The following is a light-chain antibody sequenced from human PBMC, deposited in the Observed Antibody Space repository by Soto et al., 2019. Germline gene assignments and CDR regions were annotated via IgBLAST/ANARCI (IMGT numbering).Light chain of an antibody. CDR1: QSIDTW. CDR2: KAS. CDR3: QQYNSYRA. J-gene: IGKJ1*01. V-gene: IGKV1-5*03. Sequence: DIQMTQSPSTLSASVGDRVTITCRASQSIDTWLAWHQQKPGQVPKLLISKASSLESVVPSRFSGSGSGTEFTLTISSLQPDDSATYYCQQYNSYRAFGQGTKVDIK.